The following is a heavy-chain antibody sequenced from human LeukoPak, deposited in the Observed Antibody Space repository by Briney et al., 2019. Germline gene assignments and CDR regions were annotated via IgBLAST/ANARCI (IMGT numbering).Heavy chain of an antibody. V-gene: IGHV3-48*04. CDR1: EFTFSSYS. Sequence: GGSLRLSCAASEFTFSSYSMNWVRQAPGKGLEWVSYITNSGNSKSYADSVKGRFTISRDNALNSLYLQMNSLRAEDTAIYYCARSIPYGTTWYGRSDYWGQGTLVTVSS. J-gene: IGHJ4*02. CDR2: ITNSGNSK. D-gene: IGHD6-13*01. CDR3: ARSIPYGTTWYGRSDY.